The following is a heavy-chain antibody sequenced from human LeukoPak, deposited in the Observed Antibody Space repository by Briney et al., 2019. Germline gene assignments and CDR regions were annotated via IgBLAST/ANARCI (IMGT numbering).Heavy chain of an antibody. CDR1: GGSFSGYY. CDR3: ARATGVGGWPDAFDI. D-gene: IGHD6-19*01. V-gene: IGHV4-34*01. J-gene: IGHJ3*02. Sequence: PSETLSLTCAVYGGSFSGYYWSWIRQPPGKGLEWIGEINHSGSTNYNPSLKSRVTISVDTSKNQFSLKLSSVTAADTAVYYCARATGVGGWPDAFDIWGQGTMVTVSS. CDR2: INHSGST.